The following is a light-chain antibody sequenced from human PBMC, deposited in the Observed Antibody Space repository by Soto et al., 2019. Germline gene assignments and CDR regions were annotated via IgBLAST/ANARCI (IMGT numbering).Light chain of an antibody. V-gene: IGKV3-11*01. Sequence: EIEMTQSPATLSLSPGERGTLSCRASQSATNHVAWYQQKPGQAPRLLIYDVSKRATGIPARFSGSGSGTDFTLTISDLEPDDFAVYYCQQRNSWPPLFTFGPGTKVDIK. CDR1: QSATNH. J-gene: IGKJ3*01. CDR2: DVS. CDR3: QQRNSWPPLFT.